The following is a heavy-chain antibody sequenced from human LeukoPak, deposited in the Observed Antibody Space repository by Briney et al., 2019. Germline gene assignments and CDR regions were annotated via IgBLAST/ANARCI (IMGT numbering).Heavy chain of an antibody. Sequence: GASVKVSCKASGYTFTSYAMHWVRQAPGQRLEWMGWSNAGNGNTKYSQEFQGRVTMTRDTSTSTVYMELSSLRSEDTAVYYCARGKVWQWLIMDVWGKGTTVTVSS. CDR3: ARGKVWQWLIMDV. CDR1: GYTFTSYA. D-gene: IGHD6-19*01. CDR2: SNAGNGNT. J-gene: IGHJ6*04. V-gene: IGHV1-3*02.